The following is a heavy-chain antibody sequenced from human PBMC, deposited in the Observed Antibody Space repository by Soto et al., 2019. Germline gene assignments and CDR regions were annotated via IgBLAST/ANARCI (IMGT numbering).Heavy chain of an antibody. CDR3: ARVVPAASYYYYYYYMDV. CDR1: GFTFRSYW. D-gene: IGHD2-2*01. V-gene: IGHV3-74*01. Sequence: GGSLRLSCAASGFTFRSYWMHWVRQAPGKGLVWVSRINSYGRSTSYAGSGKGRITISRDNAKNTLYLQMNSLRDEDTAVYYCARVVPAASYYYYYYYMDVWGKGTTVTVSS. CDR2: INSYGRST. J-gene: IGHJ6*03.